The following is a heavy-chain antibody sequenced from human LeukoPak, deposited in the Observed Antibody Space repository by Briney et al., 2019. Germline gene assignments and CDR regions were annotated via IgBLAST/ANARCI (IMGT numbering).Heavy chain of an antibody. CDR2: IIPIFGTA. Sequence: SVKVSCKASGYTFTSYYMHWVRQAPGQGLEWMGGIIPIFGTANYAQKFQGRVTITADESTSTAYMELSSLRSEDTAVYYCARLRKENWFDPWGQGTLVTVSS. J-gene: IGHJ5*02. CDR3: ARLRKENWFDP. V-gene: IGHV1-69*13. CDR1: GYTFTSYY.